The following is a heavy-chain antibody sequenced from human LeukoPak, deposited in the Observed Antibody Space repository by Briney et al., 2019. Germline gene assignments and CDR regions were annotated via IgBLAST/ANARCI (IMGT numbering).Heavy chain of an antibody. D-gene: IGHD5-12*01. Sequence: SETLSLTCAVYGGSFSGYYWSWIRQPPGKGLEWIGEINHSGSTNYNPSLKSRVTISVDTSKNQFSLKLSSVTAADTAVYYCARHTWQWLPFGDWGQGTQVTISS. J-gene: IGHJ4*02. CDR2: INHSGST. CDR1: GGSFSGYY. CDR3: ARHTWQWLPFGD. V-gene: IGHV4-34*01.